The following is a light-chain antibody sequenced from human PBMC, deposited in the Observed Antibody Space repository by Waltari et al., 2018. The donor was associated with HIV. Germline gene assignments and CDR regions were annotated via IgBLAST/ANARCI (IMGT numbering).Light chain of an antibody. CDR1: TSDVGAYKY. J-gene: IGLJ1*01. Sequence: QSALTQPASVSGSPGQSITISCTGTTSDVGAYKYVSWYQQHPGKAPNLMIYEVSNRPAGVSNRFSGTKSGNTASLTISGLQAEDEADYFCSSYTSSSTLVFGSGTKVTVL. V-gene: IGLV2-14*01. CDR2: EVS. CDR3: SSYTSSSTLV.